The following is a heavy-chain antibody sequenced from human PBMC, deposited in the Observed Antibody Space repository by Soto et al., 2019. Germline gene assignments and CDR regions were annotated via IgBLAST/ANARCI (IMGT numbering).Heavy chain of an antibody. CDR1: GFSFNYA. D-gene: IGHD2-21*01. V-gene: IGHV3-23*01. CDR2: ITGGGST. Sequence: LRLSCVVSGFSFNYAIIWVRQAPGKGQEWVSGITGGGSTEYAASVKGRFTISRDNSKNTVHLQMNSLRAEDTAMYYCAKDAVYNDGLWLVSDWGQGTLVTVSS. J-gene: IGHJ4*02. CDR3: AKDAVYNDGLWLVSD.